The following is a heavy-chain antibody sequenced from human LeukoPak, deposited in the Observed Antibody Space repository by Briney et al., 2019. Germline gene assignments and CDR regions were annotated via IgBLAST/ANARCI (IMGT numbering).Heavy chain of an antibody. D-gene: IGHD2-8*01. V-gene: IGHV3-23*01. CDR2: ISGSGDST. Sequence: GGSLRLSCAASGFTFSSYAMSWVRQAPGKGLEWVSAISGSGDSTYYADSVKGRFTISRDNSWNTLFLQMNSPRDEDTAVYYCAKDRSDNKTWYAGSHWGQGTLVTVSS. CDR1: GFTFSSYA. J-gene: IGHJ4*02. CDR3: AKDRSDNKTWYAGSH.